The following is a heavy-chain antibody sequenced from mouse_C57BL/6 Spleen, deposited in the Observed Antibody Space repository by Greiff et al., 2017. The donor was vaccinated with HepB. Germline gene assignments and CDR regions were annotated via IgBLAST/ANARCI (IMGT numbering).Heavy chain of an antibody. CDR3: ARRDYDYDWFAY. Sequence: QVQLQQSGAELVKPGASVKISCKASGYAFGSYWMNWVKQRPGKGLEWIGQIYPGDGDTNYNGKFKGKATLTADKSSSTAYMQLSSLTSEDSAVYFCARRDYDYDWFAYWGQGTLVTVSA. V-gene: IGHV1-80*01. CDR2: IYPGDGDT. D-gene: IGHD2-4*01. J-gene: IGHJ3*01. CDR1: GYAFGSYW.